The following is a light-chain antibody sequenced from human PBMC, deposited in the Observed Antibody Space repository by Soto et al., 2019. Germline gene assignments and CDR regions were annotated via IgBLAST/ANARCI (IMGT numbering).Light chain of an antibody. J-gene: IGLJ1*01. V-gene: IGLV1-40*01. CDR3: QSYDSSLSGSV. CDR2: SNT. Sequence: QCSLRQPPSLSGAPGQRGTISCTGSISNIGPGYDVHWYQHLPGTAPKLLIYSNTNRPSGVPDRFSGSRSGTSASLAITGLQAEDEADYYCQSYDSSLSGSVYGTGTKVTVL. CDR1: ISNIGPGYD.